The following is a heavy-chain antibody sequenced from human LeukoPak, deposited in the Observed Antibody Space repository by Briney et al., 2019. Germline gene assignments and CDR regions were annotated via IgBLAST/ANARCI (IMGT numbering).Heavy chain of an antibody. CDR3: ARLPGYCISTSCYGDYSFDY. CDR2: INYSGST. V-gene: IGHV4-39*01. Sequence: SETLSLTCTVSGGSISSSNYYWGWIRRPPGKGLEWIGSINYSGSTYYDPSLKSRVTISVDTSKNQFSLKLNSVTAADTAVYYCARLPGYCISTSCYGDYSFDYWGQGTLVTVSS. D-gene: IGHD2-2*01. J-gene: IGHJ4*02. CDR1: GGSISSSNYY.